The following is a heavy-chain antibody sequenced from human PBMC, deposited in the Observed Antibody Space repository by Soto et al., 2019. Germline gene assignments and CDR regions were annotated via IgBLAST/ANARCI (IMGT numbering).Heavy chain of an antibody. CDR2: IYAGGDT. V-gene: IGHV3-53*01. CDR1: GFSVSDNY. CDR3: ARGLGFCSGGACYEY. J-gene: IGHJ4*02. D-gene: IGHD2-15*01. Sequence: EVRLVESGGGLIQPGGSLRLSCAASGFSVSDNYVTWVRQAPGKGLEWVSVIYAGGDTFYADSVKGRFTISRDTSENMVYLQMRSLTVEDTAVYHCARGLGFCSGGACYEYWGQGTVVTVSS.